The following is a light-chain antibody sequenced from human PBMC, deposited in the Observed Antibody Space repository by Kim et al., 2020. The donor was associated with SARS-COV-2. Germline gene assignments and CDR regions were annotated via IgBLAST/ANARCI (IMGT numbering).Light chain of an antibody. CDR2: KNH. J-gene: IGLJ2*01. Sequence: QRVTISCSGSSSNIGNNFVYWYQQIPGTAPKVLIYKNHRRPSGVPDRCSGSKSGTSASLAISGLRSEDEGDYYCASWDDSLGGFVVFGVGTQLTVL. V-gene: IGLV1-47*01. CDR1: SSNIGNNF. CDR3: ASWDDSLGGFVV.